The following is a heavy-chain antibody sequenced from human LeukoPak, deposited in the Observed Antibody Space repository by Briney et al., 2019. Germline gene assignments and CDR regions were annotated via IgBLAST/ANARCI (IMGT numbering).Heavy chain of an antibody. CDR2: ISSSGSTI. V-gene: IGHV3-11*04. J-gene: IGHJ4*02. D-gene: IGHD6-19*01. CDR1: GFTFSDYY. Sequence: RGSLRLSCAASGFTFSDYYMSWIRQAPGKGLEWVSYISSSGSTIYYADSVKGRFTISRDNAKNSLYLQMNSLRAEDTAVYYCASRLYSSGSFDYWGQGTLVTVSS. CDR3: ASRLYSSGSFDY.